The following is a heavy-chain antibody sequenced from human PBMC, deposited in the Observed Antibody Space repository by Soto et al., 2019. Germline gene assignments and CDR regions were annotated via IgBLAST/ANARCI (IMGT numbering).Heavy chain of an antibody. V-gene: IGHV4-34*01. CDR1: GGSFSAYH. CDR3: TRSMNDHNHHHWGFDS. Sequence: SETQSLTCAVYGGSFSAYHWSFIRQAPGKGLEWIGEIDHTGRTNYKPSLRSRVTMSVDTSKNQFSLKLRSVTAADTAVYYCTRSMNDHNHHHWGFDSWGQGTRVTVSS. J-gene: IGHJ4*02. CDR2: IDHTGRT. D-gene: IGHD7-27*01.